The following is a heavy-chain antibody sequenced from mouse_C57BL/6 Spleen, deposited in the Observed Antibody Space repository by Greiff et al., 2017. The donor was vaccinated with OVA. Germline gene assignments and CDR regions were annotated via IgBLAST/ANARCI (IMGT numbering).Heavy chain of an antibody. V-gene: IGHV1-50*01. CDR2: IDPSDSYT. CDR1: GYTFTSYW. Sequence: VQLQQPGAELVKPGASVKLSCKASGYTFTSYWMQWVKQRPGQGLEWIGEIDPSDSYTNYNQKFKGKATLTVDTSSSTAYMQLSSLTSEDSAVYYCARQIYYGSRTWFAYWGQGTLVTVSA. D-gene: IGHD1-1*01. J-gene: IGHJ3*01. CDR3: ARQIYYGSRTWFAY.